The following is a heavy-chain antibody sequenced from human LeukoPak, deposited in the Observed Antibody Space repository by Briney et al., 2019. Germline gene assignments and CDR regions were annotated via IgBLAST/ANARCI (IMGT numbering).Heavy chain of an antibody. CDR1: GGSFCGYY. CDR2: INHSGST. J-gene: IGHJ4*02. CDR3: ARSDYGDYEGQYYFDY. Sequence: SETLSLTCAVSGGSFCGYYWSWIRQPPGKGLKWIGEINHSGSTNYNPSLKSRGTISVDTSKNQFSLKLSSVTAADTAVYYCARSDYGDYEGQYYFDYWGQGTLVTVSS. V-gene: IGHV4-34*01. D-gene: IGHD4-17*01.